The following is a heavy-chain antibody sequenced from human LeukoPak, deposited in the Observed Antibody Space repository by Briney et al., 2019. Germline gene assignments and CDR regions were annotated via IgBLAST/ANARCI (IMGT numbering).Heavy chain of an antibody. J-gene: IGHJ6*02. CDR1: GYTFSSYG. CDR3: ARDSSHNDYVLYYYGMDV. V-gene: IGHV1-18*04. CDR2: ISAYNGNT. Sequence: ASLRLSCKASGYTFSSYGITWVRQAPGQGLEWMGWISAYNGNTDYAQRLQDRVTMTTDTSTSTAYMELRALRSDDTAVYYCARDSSHNDYVLYYYGMDVWGQGTTVTVPS. D-gene: IGHD4-17*01.